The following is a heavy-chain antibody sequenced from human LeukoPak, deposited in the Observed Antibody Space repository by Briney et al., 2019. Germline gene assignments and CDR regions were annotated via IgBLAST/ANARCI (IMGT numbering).Heavy chain of an antibody. CDR3: AKDVPLGGSYLNWFDP. V-gene: IGHV3-53*01. CDR1: GFTVSSNY. J-gene: IGHJ5*02. CDR2: IYSGGST. D-gene: IGHD1-26*01. Sequence: PGGSLRLSCAASGFTVSSNYMSWVRQAPGKGLEWVSVIYSGGSTYYSDSVKGRFTISRDNSKNTLYLQMNSLRAEDTAVYYCAKDVPLGGSYLNWFDPWGQGTLVTVSS.